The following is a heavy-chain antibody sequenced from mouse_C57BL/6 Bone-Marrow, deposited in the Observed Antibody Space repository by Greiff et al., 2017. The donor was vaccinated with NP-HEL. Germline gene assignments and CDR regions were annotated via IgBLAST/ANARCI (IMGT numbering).Heavy chain of an antibody. CDR2: INPNNGGT. CDR1: GYTFTDYY. Sequence: EVQLHQSGPELVKPGASVKISCKASGYTFTDYYMNWVKQSHGKSLEWIGDINPNNGGTSYNQKFKGKATLTVDKSSSTAYMELRSLTSEDSAVYYCARDDYEGFAYWGQGTLVTVSA. D-gene: IGHD2-4*01. CDR3: ARDDYEGFAY. J-gene: IGHJ3*01. V-gene: IGHV1-26*01.